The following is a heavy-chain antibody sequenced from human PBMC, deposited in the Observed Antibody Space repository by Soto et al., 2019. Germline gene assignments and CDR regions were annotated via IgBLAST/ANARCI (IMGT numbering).Heavy chain of an antibody. CDR3: AKGASSGWYGQDFDY. V-gene: IGHV3-30*18. D-gene: IGHD6-19*01. Sequence: ESGGGVVQPGRSLRLSCAASGFTFSSYGMHWVRQAPGKGLEWVAVISYDGSNKYYADSVKGRFTISRDNSKNTLYLQMNSLRAEDTAVYYCAKGASSGWYGQDFDYWGQGTLVTVSS. CDR1: GFTFSSYG. CDR2: ISYDGSNK. J-gene: IGHJ4*02.